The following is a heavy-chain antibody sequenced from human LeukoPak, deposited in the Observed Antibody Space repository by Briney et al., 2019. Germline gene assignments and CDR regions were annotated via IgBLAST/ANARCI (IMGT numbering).Heavy chain of an antibody. Sequence: SETLSLTCTVSGGSISSYYWNWIRQPPGRGLEWIAYIYYSGSTNYNPSLKSRVTISVDTSKNQFSLKLSSVTAADTAVYYCARVSSDSSGYYWTYYYYGMDVWGQGTTVTVSS. CDR1: GGSISSYY. CDR3: ARVSSDSSGYYWTYYYYGMDV. CDR2: IYYSGST. V-gene: IGHV4-59*01. D-gene: IGHD3-22*01. J-gene: IGHJ6*02.